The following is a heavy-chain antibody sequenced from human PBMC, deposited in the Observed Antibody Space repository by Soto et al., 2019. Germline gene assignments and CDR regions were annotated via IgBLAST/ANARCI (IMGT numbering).Heavy chain of an antibody. CDR2: IYYSGST. V-gene: IGHV4-59*01. CDR3: ATALGYCSSTSCYGIYYYYYYGMDV. D-gene: IGHD2-2*01. CDR1: GGSISSYY. Sequence: SETLSLTCTVSGGSISSYYWSWIRQPPGKGLEWIGYIYYSGSTNYNPSLKSRVTISVDTSKNQFSLKLSSVTAADTAVYYCATALGYCSSTSCYGIYYYYYYGMDVWGQGTTVTVSS. J-gene: IGHJ6*02.